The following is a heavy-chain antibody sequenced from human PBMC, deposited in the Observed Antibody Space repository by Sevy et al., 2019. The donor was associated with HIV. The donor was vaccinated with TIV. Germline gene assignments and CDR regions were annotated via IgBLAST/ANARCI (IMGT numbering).Heavy chain of an antibody. D-gene: IGHD1-26*01. CDR3: ARDHPSEWELLPVDFDY. J-gene: IGHJ4*02. CDR2: ISAYNGNT. CDR1: GYTFTSYG. Sequence: ASVKVSCKASGYTFTSYGISWVRQAPGQGLEWMGWISAYNGNTNYAQKLQGRVTMTTDTSTSTAYMELRSLRSDDTAVYYCARDHPSEWELLPVDFDYWGQGTLVTVSS. V-gene: IGHV1-18*01.